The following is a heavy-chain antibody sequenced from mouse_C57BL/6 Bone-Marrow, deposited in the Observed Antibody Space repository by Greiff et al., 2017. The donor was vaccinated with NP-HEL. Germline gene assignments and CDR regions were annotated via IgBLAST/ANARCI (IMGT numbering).Heavy chain of an antibody. CDR3: ARDHPGAMDY. V-gene: IGHV1-81*01. CDR2: IYPRSGNT. Sequence: QVHVKQSGAELARPGASVKLSCKASGYTFTSYGISWVKQRTGQGLEWIGEIYPRSGNTYYNEKFKGKATLTADKSSSTAYMELRSLTSEDSAVYFCARDHPGAMDYWGQGTSVTVSS. J-gene: IGHJ4*01. CDR1: GYTFTSYG.